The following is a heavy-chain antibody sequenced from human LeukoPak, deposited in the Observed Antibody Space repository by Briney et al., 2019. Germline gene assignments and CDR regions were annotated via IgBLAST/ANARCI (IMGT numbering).Heavy chain of an antibody. CDR2: MNPNSGNT. Sequence: TVSXXASGYTFTSYDINWVGQATGQGREWMGWMNPNSGNTGYAQKFQGRVTITRNTSISTAYMELSSLRSEDTAVYYCARVHGVLRFLEWFPGYYYYYYMDVWGKGTTVTVSS. D-gene: IGHD3-3*01. CDR3: ARVHGVLRFLEWFPGYYYYYYMDV. V-gene: IGHV1-8*03. CDR1: GYTFTSYD. J-gene: IGHJ6*03.